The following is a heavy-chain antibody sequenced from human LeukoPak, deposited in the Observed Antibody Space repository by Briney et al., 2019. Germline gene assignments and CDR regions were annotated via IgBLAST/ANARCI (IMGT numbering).Heavy chain of an antibody. Sequence: GGSLRLSCAASGFTFSSYEMNWVRQAPGKGLEWVSYISSSGSTIYYADSVKGRFTISRDNAKNSLYLQMNSLRAEDTAVYHCARGNFPLDYWGQGTLVTVSS. V-gene: IGHV3-48*03. D-gene: IGHD1-7*01. CDR2: ISSSGSTI. CDR1: GFTFSSYE. CDR3: ARGNFPLDY. J-gene: IGHJ4*02.